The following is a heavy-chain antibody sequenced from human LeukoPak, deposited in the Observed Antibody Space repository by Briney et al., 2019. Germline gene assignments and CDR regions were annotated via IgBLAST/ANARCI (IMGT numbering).Heavy chain of an antibody. D-gene: IGHD3-16*01. CDR3: ARRGGDMPARGFMDV. CDR1: GDSITSGGYS. Sequence: SETLSLTCVVSGDSITSGGYSWSWIRQPPGTGLEWVGYIYDSGIAFYNPSLKSRVTMSVDTSKNHFFLNLRSVTAADTAVYYCARRGGDMPARGFMDVWAKGPRSPSP. J-gene: IGHJ6*03. CDR2: IYDSGIA. V-gene: IGHV4-30-4*07.